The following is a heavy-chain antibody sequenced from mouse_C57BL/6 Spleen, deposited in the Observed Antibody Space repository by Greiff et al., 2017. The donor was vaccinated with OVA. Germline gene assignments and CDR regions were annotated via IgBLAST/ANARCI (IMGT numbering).Heavy chain of an antibody. V-gene: IGHV1-81*01. CDR1: GYTFTSYG. D-gene: IGHD2-3*01. CDR2: IYPRSGNT. J-gene: IGHJ4*01. CDR3: ARRGIYDGYYGAMDY. Sequence: VQLQQSGAELARPGASVKLSCKASGYTFTSYGISWVKQRTGQGLEWIGEIYPRSGNTYYTEKFKGKATLTADKSSSTAYSELRSLTSEDSAVYFCARRGIYDGYYGAMDYWGQGTSVTVSS.